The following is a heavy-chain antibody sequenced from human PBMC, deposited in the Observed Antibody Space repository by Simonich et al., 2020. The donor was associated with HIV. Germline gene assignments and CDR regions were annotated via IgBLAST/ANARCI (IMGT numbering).Heavy chain of an antibody. CDR2: INHSGST. CDR1: GGSFSGYY. CDR3: ARGFYQRLYYFDY. Sequence: QVQLQQWGAGLLKPSETLSLTCAVYGGSFSGYYWSWIRQPPGKGLEWIGEINHSGSTNYNPSLKSRVTISVDTSKNQFSLKLSSVTAADTAVYYCARGFYQRLYYFDYCGQGTLVTVSS. D-gene: IGHD2-2*01. V-gene: IGHV4-34*01. J-gene: IGHJ4*02.